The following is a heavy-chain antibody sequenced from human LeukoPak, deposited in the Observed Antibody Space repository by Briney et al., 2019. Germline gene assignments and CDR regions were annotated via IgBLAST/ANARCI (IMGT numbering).Heavy chain of an antibody. D-gene: IGHD2-2*01. V-gene: IGHV1-2*02. CDR3: ARVVGCVVVPAAFFDY. CDR2: INPNSGGT. J-gene: IGHJ4*02. CDR1: GYTFTGYY. Sequence: SSVKVSCKASGYTFTGYYMHWVRQAPGQGLELMGGINPNSGGTNYAQTFQGRVTMTRDTSISTAYMELSRLRSDDTAVYYCARVVGCVVVPAAFFDYWGQGTLVTVSS.